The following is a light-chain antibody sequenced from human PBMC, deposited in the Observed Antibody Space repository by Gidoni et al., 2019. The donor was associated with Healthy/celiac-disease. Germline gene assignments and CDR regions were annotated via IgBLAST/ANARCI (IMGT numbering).Light chain of an antibody. CDR2: AAS. V-gene: IGKV1-17*01. Sequence: DIQMTQSSSSLSASVGDRVTITCRASQGVRNDVSWYQQIPGRAPKRLIYAASTLHSGVPSRFSGSGFGTEFTLTISRLQPEDFAIYYCLQHNTYPPYTFGQGTKLEIK. J-gene: IGKJ2*01. CDR3: LQHNTYPPYT. CDR1: QGVRND.